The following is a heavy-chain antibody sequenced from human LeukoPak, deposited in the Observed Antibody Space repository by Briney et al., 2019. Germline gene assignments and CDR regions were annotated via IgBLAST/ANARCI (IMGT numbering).Heavy chain of an antibody. V-gene: IGHV3-53*01. CDR3: ARDAGGNLAFDI. J-gene: IGHJ3*02. Sequence: PGGSLRLSCAASGFTVSSNYMTWVRQAPGKGLEWVSVIYSGGSTNYAESVKGRCTISRDNSKNTLYLQMNSLRAEDTAVYYCARDAGGNLAFDIWGQGTMVTVSS. CDR1: GFTVSSNY. CDR2: IYSGGST. D-gene: IGHD4-23*01.